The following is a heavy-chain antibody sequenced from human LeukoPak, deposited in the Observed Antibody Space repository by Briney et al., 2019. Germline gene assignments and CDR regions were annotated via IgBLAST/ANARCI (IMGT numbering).Heavy chain of an antibody. Sequence: ASVKVSCKASGGTFSSYAISWVRRAPGQGLEWMGGIIPIFGTANYAQKFQGRVTITADESTSTAYMELSSLRSEDTAVYYRARVPTADWYFDLWGRGTLVTVSS. CDR3: ARVPTADWYFDL. CDR2: IIPIFGTA. CDR1: GGTFSSYA. D-gene: IGHD4-17*01. V-gene: IGHV1-69*13. J-gene: IGHJ2*01.